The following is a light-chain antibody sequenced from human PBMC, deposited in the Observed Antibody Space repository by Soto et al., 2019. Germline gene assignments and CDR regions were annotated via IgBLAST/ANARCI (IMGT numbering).Light chain of an antibody. CDR2: DVS. CDR3: SSYTTSNTFYV. J-gene: IGLJ1*01. V-gene: IGLV2-14*03. CDR1: SRDVGGYNY. Sequence: QSALTQPASVSGSPGQSITISCTGTSRDVGGYNYVSWYQQYPGKAPKLMIYDVSNRPSGVSNRFSGSKSGNTASLTISGLQAEDEADYYCSSYTTSNTFYVFGTGTKVTVL.